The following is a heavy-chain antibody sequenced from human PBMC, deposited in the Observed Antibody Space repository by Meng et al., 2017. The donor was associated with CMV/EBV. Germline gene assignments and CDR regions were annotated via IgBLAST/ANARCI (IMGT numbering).Heavy chain of an antibody. D-gene: IGHD3-3*01. Sequence: ASVKVSCKVSGYTLTELSMHWVRQAPGKGLEWMGGFDPEDGETIYAQKFQGRATMTEDTSTDTAYMELSSLRSEDTAVYYCATVSVGLRFLEWLFAYGMDVWGQGTTVTVSS. J-gene: IGHJ6*02. CDR3: ATVSVGLRFLEWLFAYGMDV. CDR1: GYTLTELS. CDR2: FDPEDGET. V-gene: IGHV1-24*01.